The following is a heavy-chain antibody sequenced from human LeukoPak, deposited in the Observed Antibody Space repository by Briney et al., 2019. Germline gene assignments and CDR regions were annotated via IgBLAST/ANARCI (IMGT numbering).Heavy chain of an antibody. J-gene: IGHJ5*02. V-gene: IGHV1-46*01. CDR3: ARDNSVGETAWWFDP. Sequence: ASVKVSCKASGYSFTSYYMHWVQQAPGQGLEWMGFINPSGSSAAYAQKFQGRLTMTRDMFTSTDYMELTSLTSDDTAVYYCARDNSVGETAWWFDPWGQGTLVTVSS. D-gene: IGHD1-26*01. CDR2: INPSGSSA. CDR1: GYSFTSYY.